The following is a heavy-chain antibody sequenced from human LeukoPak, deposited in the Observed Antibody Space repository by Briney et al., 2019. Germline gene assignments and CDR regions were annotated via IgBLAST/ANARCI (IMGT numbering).Heavy chain of an antibody. D-gene: IGHD6-13*01. Sequence: PGGSLRLSCAASGFXFSNYWIHWVRQAPGKGLVWVSRINNDGSSTIYADSVKGRFTISRDNAKNTLYVQMNSLRAEDTAVYYCARDKAGTSFDYWGQGTLVTVSS. CDR2: INNDGSST. J-gene: IGHJ4*02. V-gene: IGHV3-74*01. CDR3: ARDKAGTSFDY. CDR1: GFXFSNYW.